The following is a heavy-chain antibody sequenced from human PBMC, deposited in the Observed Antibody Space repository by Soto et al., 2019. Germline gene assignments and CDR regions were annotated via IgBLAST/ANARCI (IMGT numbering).Heavy chain of an antibody. J-gene: IGHJ3*01. CDR3: TNRKLPTRPWGPAFDV. CDR1: GFTFSSYA. CDR2: ISSSGGST. D-gene: IGHD6-6*01. Sequence: EVQLLESGGGLVQPGGSLRLSCAASGFTFSSYAMSWVRQAPGKGLEWVSAISSSGGSTYYPDSVKGRFTISRDNSKNTLFLKMNSLRAEDTAVYYCTNRKLPTRPWGPAFDVWGQGTMVTVSS. V-gene: IGHV3-23*01.